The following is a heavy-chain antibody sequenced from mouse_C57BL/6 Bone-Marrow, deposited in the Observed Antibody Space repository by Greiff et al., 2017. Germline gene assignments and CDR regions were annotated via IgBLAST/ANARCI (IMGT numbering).Heavy chain of an antibody. J-gene: IGHJ4*01. CDR3: ARGYDYDYAMDY. V-gene: IGHV1-39*01. D-gene: IGHD2-4*01. CDR2: INPNYGTT. CDR1: GYSFTDYN. Sequence: VQLKQSGPELVKPGASVKISCKASGYSFTDYNMNWVKQSNGKSLEWIGVINPNYGTTSYNQKFKGKATLTVAQSSSTAYMQLNSLTSEDSAVYDCARGYDYDYAMDYWGQGTSVTVSS.